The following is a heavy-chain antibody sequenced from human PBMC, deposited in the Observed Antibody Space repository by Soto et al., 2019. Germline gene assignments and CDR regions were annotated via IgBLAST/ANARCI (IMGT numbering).Heavy chain of an antibody. Sequence: SGPTLVNPTETLTLTCTFSGFSLSTSGVGVGWIRQSPGKAPEWLALIYWDDEKRYSASLKSRLTISKDTSKNQVVLTMANLDPADTATYHCAHRVLRTVFGLVTTTAIYFDFWGQGTPVTVCS. V-gene: IGHV2-5*02. D-gene: IGHD3-3*01. CDR3: AHRVLRTVFGLVTTTAIYFDF. CDR1: GFSLSTSGVG. J-gene: IGHJ4*02. CDR2: IYWDDEK.